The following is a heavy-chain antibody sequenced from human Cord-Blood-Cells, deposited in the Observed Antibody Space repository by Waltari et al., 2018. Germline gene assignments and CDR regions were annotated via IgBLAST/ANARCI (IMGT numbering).Heavy chain of an antibody. CDR3: AKHKPLPFWYFDL. V-gene: IGHV1-2*02. Sequence: QVQLVQSGAEVKKPGASVKVSCKASGYTFTGYYMHWVRQAPGQGLEWMGGINPSRSGTHYTQKFHGTITKTRDTSISTAYMVLVRLRSDDTAVYYSAKHKPLPFWYFDLWGRGTLVTVSS. CDR2: INPSRSGT. CDR1: GYTFTGYY. J-gene: IGHJ2*01.